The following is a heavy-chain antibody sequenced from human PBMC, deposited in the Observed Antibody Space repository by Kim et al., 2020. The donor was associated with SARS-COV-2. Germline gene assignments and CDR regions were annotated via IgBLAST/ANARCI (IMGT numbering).Heavy chain of an antibody. CDR3: AREDCSSTSCYGGKKGGDPLDY. CDR1: GGTFSSYA. V-gene: IGHV1-69*04. CDR2: IIPILGIA. D-gene: IGHD2-2*01. J-gene: IGHJ4*02. Sequence: SVKVSCKASGGTFSSYAISWVRQAPGQGLEWMGRIIPILGIANYAQKFQGRVTITADKSTSTAYMELSSLRSEDTAVYYCAREDCSSTSCYGGKKGGDPLDYWGQGTLVTVSS.